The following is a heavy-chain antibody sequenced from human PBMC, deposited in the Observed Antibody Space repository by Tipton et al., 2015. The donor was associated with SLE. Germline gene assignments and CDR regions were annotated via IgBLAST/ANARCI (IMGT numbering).Heavy chain of an antibody. Sequence: TLSLTCAVSGGSISSNYWWSWVRQPPGKGLEWIGEIYHTGSAFYNPSLKSRLSISVDTSMNQFSLRLSSVTAADTAVYYCARLNMATDHWGQGTLVTVSS. J-gene: IGHJ4*02. D-gene: IGHD5-12*01. CDR1: GGSISSNYW. V-gene: IGHV4-4*02. CDR2: IYHTGSA. CDR3: ARLNMATDH.